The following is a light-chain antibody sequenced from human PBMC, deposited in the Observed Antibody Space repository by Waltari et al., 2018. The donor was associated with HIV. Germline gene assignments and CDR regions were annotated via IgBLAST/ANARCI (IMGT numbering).Light chain of an antibody. CDR3: SSYTVSSTLV. Sequence: QSALTQPASVSGSPGQSITTSCTGTTSDVGNYDLVSLYQQHPGKAPKLIIYEVAKRPSGVSNRFSGSKSGNTASLTISGLQAEDESDYYCSSYTVSSTLVFGGGTKLTVL. CDR1: TSDVGNYDL. J-gene: IGLJ3*02. CDR2: EVA. V-gene: IGLV2-14*02.